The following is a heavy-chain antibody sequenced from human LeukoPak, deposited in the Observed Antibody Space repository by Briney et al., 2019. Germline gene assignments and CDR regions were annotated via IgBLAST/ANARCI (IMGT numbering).Heavy chain of an antibody. J-gene: IGHJ4*02. Sequence: GGSLRLSCAAFGFIFSSYAMTWVRQAPGKGPEWVSAITGSGGGTYYADSVKGRFTISRDDSKNTLYLQMNSLRAEGTAVYYCAKERAFGTWLGDYWGQGTPVTVSS. CDR1: GFIFSSYA. V-gene: IGHV3-23*01. D-gene: IGHD2/OR15-2a*01. CDR3: AKERAFGTWLGDY. CDR2: ITGSGGGT.